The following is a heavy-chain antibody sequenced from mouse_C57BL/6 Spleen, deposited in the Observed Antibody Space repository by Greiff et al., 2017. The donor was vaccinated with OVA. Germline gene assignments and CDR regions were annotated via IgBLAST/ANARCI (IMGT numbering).Heavy chain of an antibody. Sequence: EVKLMESGEGLVKPGGSLKLSCAASGFTFSSYAMSWVRQTPEKRLEWVAYISSGGDYIYYADTVKGRFTISRDNARNTLYLQMSSLKSEDTAMYYCTRERDGYWYFDVWGTGTTVTVSS. D-gene: IGHD2-3*01. CDR3: TRERDGYWYFDV. J-gene: IGHJ1*03. V-gene: IGHV5-9-1*02. CDR1: GFTFSSYA. CDR2: ISSGGDYI.